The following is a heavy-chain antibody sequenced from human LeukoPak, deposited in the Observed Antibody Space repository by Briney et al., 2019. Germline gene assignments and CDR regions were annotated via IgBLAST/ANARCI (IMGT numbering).Heavy chain of an antibody. D-gene: IGHD2-15*01. CDR3: ARAGDIVVMGAYFDY. V-gene: IGHV3-33*08. CDR2: IWYDGSNK. Sequence: GGSLRLSCAASGFTFSSYWMSWVRQAPGKGLEWVAVIWYDGSNKYYADSVKGRFTISRDNSKNTLYLQMNSLRAEDTAVYYCARAGDIVVMGAYFDYWGQGTLVTVSS. CDR1: GFTFSSYW. J-gene: IGHJ4*02.